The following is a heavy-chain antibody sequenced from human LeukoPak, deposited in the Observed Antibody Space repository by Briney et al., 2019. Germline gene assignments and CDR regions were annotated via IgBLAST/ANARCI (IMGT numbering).Heavy chain of an antibody. J-gene: IGHJ4*02. CDR3: SRESGAFSPFGY. CDR1: GGSISSTNW. CDR2: ISLSGVT. Sequence: PSGTLSLTCGVSGGSISSTNWWSWVRQPPGQGLEWIGEISLSGVTNYNPSLKSRVTMSLDRSKNRLSLTLTSVTAADTAVYYCSRESGAFSPFGYWGQGTLVTVSS. V-gene: IGHV4-4*02. D-gene: IGHD1-26*01.